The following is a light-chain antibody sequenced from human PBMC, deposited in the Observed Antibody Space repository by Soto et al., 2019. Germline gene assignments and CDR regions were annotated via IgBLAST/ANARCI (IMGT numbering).Light chain of an antibody. CDR2: AAS. CDR1: QGIYTY. CDR3: QHHNSYPWT. J-gene: IGKJ1*01. V-gene: IGKV1-9*01. Sequence: DIQLTQSPSFLSASVGDRVTITCRASQGIYTYLAWYQQKPGKAPELLIYAASTLQSGVPSRFSGSGSGTEFTLTLSSLQPEDFATYYCQHHNSYPWTFGQGTKVEIK.